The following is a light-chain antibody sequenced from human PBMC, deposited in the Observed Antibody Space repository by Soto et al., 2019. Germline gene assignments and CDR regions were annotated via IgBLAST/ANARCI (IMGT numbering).Light chain of an antibody. CDR2: GAS. V-gene: IGKV3-15*01. J-gene: IGKJ5*01. CDR1: QSVSSN. CDR3: QQLFDSPIT. Sequence: EIVMTQSPATLSVSPGERATLSCRASQSVSSNLAWYQQKPGQAPRLLIYGASTRATGIPARFSGSGSGTEFTLSISSVQSEDFATYYCQQLFDSPITFGQGTRLEIK.